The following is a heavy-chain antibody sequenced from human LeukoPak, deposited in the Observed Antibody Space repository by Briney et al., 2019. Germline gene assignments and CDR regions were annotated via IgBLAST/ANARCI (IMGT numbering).Heavy chain of an antibody. CDR1: GYSISSGYY. CDR3: ARDQSLTTPSDQEDTSGY. D-gene: IGHD4-17*01. V-gene: IGHV4-38-2*02. Sequence: PSETLSLTCTVSGYSISSGYYWGWIRQPPGKGLEWIGSIYHSGSTYYNPSLKSRVTISVDTSKNQFSLKLSSVTAADTAVYYCARDQSLTTPSDQEDTSGYWGQGTLVTVSS. CDR2: IYHSGST. J-gene: IGHJ4*02.